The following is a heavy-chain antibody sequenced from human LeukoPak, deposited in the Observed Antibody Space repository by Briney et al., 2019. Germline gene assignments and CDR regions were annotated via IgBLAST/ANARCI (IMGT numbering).Heavy chain of an antibody. CDR3: ARGSSSWYVGKANDY. CDR2: INHSGST. D-gene: IGHD6-13*01. V-gene: IGHV4-34*01. Sequence: SETLSLTCAVYGGPFSGYYWSWIRQPPGKGLEWIGEINHSGSTNYNPSLKSRVTISVDTSKNQFSLKLSSVTAADTAVYYCARGSSSWYVGKANDYWGQGTLVTVSS. J-gene: IGHJ4*02. CDR1: GGPFSGYY.